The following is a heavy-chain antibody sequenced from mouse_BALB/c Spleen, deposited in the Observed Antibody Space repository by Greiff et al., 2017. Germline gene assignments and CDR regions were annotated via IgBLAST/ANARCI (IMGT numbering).Heavy chain of an antibody. J-gene: IGHJ3*01. V-gene: IGHV5-4*02. CDR3: ARGRDYPWFAY. CDR2: ISDGGSYT. Sequence: EVKLMESGGGLVKPGGSLKLSCAASGFTFSDYYMYWVRQTPEKRLEWVATISDGGSYTYYPDSVKGRFTISRDNAKNNLYLQMSSLKSEDTAMYYCARGRDYPWFAYWGQGTLVTVSA. D-gene: IGHD2-4*01. CDR1: GFTFSDYY.